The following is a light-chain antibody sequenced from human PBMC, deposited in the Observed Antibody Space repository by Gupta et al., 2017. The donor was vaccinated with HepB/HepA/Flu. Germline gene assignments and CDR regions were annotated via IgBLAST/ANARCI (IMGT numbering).Light chain of an antibody. V-gene: IGKV3-20*01. CDR2: GAS. CDR1: QSVSSSY. J-gene: IGKJ1*01. Sequence: EIVLTQSPGTLSLSPGERATLSCRASQSVSSSYLAWYQQKPGQAPRLLIYGASSRATGIPDRFSGSGSGTXFTLTIXRLEPEDFAVYYCQQDGSSLWTFGXGTKVEIK. CDR3: QQDGSSLWT.